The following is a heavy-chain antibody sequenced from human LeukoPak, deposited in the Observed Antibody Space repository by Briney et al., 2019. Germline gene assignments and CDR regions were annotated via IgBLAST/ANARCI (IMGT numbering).Heavy chain of an antibody. CDR3: AFDV. V-gene: IGHV3-30*03. CDR1: GFTFSSHA. J-gene: IGHJ3*01. CDR2: ISYDGSNK. Sequence: GGSLRLSCAASGFTFSSHAMHWVRQAPGKGLEWVAVISYDGSNKYYADSVKGRFTISRDNSKNTLYLQMNSLRAEDTAVYVRAFDVWGQGTMVTVSS. D-gene: IGHD3-10*01.